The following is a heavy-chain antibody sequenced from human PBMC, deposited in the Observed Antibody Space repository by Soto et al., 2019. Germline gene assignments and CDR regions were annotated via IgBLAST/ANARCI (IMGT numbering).Heavy chain of an antibody. CDR2: INTDNGDT. CDR1: GGTFSSYA. D-gene: IGHD5-12*01. CDR3: AREGVAPYYYYGMDV. V-gene: IGHV1-3*04. J-gene: IGHJ6*02. Sequence: GASVKVSCKASGGTFSSYAISWVRQAPGQRLEWMGWINTDNGDTKYSQKFQDRVTITRDTSTSTAHMEVRSLRSDDTAVYYCAREGVAPYYYYGMDVWGQGTPVTVSS.